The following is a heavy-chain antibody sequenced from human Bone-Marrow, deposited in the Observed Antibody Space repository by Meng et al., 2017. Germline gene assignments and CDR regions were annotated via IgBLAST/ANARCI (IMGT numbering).Heavy chain of an antibody. D-gene: IGHD5-12*01. V-gene: IGHV3-48*03. J-gene: IGHJ4*01. CDR1: GFTFSSYE. Sequence: GESLKISCAASGFTFSSYEMNWVRQAPGKGLEWVSYISSGGRTIYYADSVKGRFTISRDNTENSLYLQLNSLRAEDTAVYYCARGRGYSLWGQGTRVTVSS. CDR2: ISSGGRTI. CDR3: ARGRGYSL.